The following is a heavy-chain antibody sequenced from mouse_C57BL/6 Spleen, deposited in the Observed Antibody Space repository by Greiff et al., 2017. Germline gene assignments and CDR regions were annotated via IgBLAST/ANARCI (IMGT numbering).Heavy chain of an antibody. CDR3: ARYIFSGTGAMDY. V-gene: IGHV7-3*01. Sequence: EVQGVESGGGLVQPGGSLSLSCAASGFTFTDYYMSWVRQPPGKALEWLGFIRNKANGYTTEYSASVKGRFTISRDNSQSILYLQMNALRAEDSATYYCARYIFSGTGAMDYWGQGTSVTVSS. CDR1: GFTFTDYY. D-gene: IGHD4-1*01. CDR2: IRNKANGYTT. J-gene: IGHJ4*01.